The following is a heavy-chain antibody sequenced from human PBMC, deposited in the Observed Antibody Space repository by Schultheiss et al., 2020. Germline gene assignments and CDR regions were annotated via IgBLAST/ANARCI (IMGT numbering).Heavy chain of an antibody. CDR1: GFTFSSYA. V-gene: IGHV3-30-3*01. CDR2: ISYDGSNK. CDR3: ARDIGYSNSHAFDP. D-gene: IGHD4-11*01. J-gene: IGHJ5*02. Sequence: GGSLRLSCAASGFTFSSYAMHWVRQAPGKGLEWVAVISYDGSNKYYADSVKGRFTISRDNSKNTLYLQVNSLRAEDTAVYYCARDIGYSNSHAFDPWGQGTLVTVSS.